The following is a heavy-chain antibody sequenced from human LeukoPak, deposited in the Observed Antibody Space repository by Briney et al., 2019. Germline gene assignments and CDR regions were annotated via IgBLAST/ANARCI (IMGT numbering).Heavy chain of an antibody. D-gene: IGHD5-18*01. V-gene: IGHV3-7*01. CDR1: EFTFSSYW. CDR3: ARVGGASYSYGYFDY. CDR2: IKQDGGQI. J-gene: IGHJ4*02. Sequence: GGSLRLSCAASEFTFSSYWMSWVRQAPGKGLEWVANIKQDGGQIYYLESVKGRFTISRDNAKNSLYLQMNSLRAEDTAVYYCARVGGASYSYGYFDYWGQGTLVTVSS.